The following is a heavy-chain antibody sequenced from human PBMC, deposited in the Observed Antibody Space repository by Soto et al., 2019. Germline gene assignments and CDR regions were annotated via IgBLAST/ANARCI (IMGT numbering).Heavy chain of an antibody. V-gene: IGHV5-51*01. Sequence: GESLKISCKGSGYSLTTYWIGWGRQMPGKGLEWMGIIYPGDSDTTYTPSSQGQVTISADKSISTAYLQWSSLKPSDTAMYYCTRQRGSGRFDAFDIWGRGTMVTVSS. CDR1: GYSLTTYW. J-gene: IGHJ3*02. D-gene: IGHD6-19*01. CDR3: TRQRGSGRFDAFDI. CDR2: IYPGDSDT.